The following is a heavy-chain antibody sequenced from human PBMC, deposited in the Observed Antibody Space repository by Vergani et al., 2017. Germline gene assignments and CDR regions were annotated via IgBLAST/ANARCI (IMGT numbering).Heavy chain of an antibody. V-gene: IGHV3-48*01. J-gene: IGHJ6*02. CDR3: ARTHSSWYPDEGMDV. D-gene: IGHD6-13*01. CDR1: GFTFSSYS. Sequence: VQLVESGGGLVQPGGSLRLSCAASGFTFSSYSMNWVRQAPGKGLEWVSYISSSSSTIYYADSVKGRFTISRDNSKNTLYLQMNSLRAEDTAVYYCARTHSSWYPDEGMDVWGQGTTVTVSS. CDR2: ISSSSSTI.